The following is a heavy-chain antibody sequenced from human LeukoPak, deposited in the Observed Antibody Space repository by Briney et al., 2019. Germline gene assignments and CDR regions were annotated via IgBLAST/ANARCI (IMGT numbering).Heavy chain of an antibody. CDR3: ARGRRLYSSSSVDFDY. D-gene: IGHD6-6*01. Sequence: ASVKVSCKASGYTFTSYGISWVRQAPGQGLEWMGWISAYNGNTNCAQKLQGRVTMTTDTSTSTAYMELRSLRSDDTAVYYCARGRRLYSSSSVDFDYWGQGTLVTVSS. CDR2: ISAYNGNT. V-gene: IGHV1-18*01. J-gene: IGHJ4*02. CDR1: GYTFTSYG.